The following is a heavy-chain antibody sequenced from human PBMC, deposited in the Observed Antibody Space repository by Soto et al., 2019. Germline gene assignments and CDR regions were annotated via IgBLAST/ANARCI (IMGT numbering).Heavy chain of an antibody. CDR1: GFTFSSYG. Sequence: GGSLRLSCAASGFTFSSYGMHWVRQAPGKGLEWVAVISYDGSNKYYADSVKGRFTISRDNSKNTLYLQMNSLRAEDTAVYYCAKEPPYCTNGVCYPNNWFDPWGQGTLVTVSS. D-gene: IGHD2-8*01. CDR2: ISYDGSNK. J-gene: IGHJ5*02. V-gene: IGHV3-30*18. CDR3: AKEPPYCTNGVCYPNNWFDP.